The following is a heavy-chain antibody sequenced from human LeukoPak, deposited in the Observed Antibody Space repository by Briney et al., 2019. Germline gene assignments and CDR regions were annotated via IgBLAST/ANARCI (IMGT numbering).Heavy chain of an antibody. J-gene: IGHJ3*02. D-gene: IGHD2-2*02. V-gene: IGHV5-51*01. CDR1: GYTFTNYW. CDR2: IYPGGSDT. Sequence: GESLKISCRGFGYTFTNYWIGWVRQMPGKGLEWMGIIYPGGSDTRYSPSFQGQVTISADKSISTAYLQWSSLKASDTAMYYCARAQCSSTSCYKADAFDTWGQGTMVTVSS. CDR3: ARAQCSSTSCYKADAFDT.